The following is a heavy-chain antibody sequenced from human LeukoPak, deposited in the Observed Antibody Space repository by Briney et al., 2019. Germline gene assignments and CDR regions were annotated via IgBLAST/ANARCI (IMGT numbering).Heavy chain of an antibody. CDR1: GFTFSSYS. CDR2: INGGGVDT. V-gene: IGHV3-23*01. Sequence: PGGSLRLSCAASGFTFSSYSMSWVRQAPGKGLEWISAINGGGVDTYYADSVKGRFTIFRDSSKNELYVQMNSLRAGDTAVYYCAKEPYDSPGYADYWGQGTLVTVSS. D-gene: IGHD3-22*01. CDR3: AKEPYDSPGYADY. J-gene: IGHJ4*02.